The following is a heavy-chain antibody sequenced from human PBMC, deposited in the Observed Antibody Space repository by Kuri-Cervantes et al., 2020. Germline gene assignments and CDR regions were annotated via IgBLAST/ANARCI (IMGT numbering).Heavy chain of an antibody. D-gene: IGHD5-12*01. J-gene: IGHJ4*02. V-gene: IGHV3-11*01. Sequence: GESLKISCAASGFTFSDYYMSWIRQAPGKGLEWVSDITSGGTIYYADSVKGRFTISRDNAQNSLYLQMNSLKTEDTAVYYCTMGGSGAVVATTVDYWGQGTLVTVSS. CDR3: TMGGSGAVVATTVDY. CDR2: ITSGGTI. CDR1: GFTFSDYY.